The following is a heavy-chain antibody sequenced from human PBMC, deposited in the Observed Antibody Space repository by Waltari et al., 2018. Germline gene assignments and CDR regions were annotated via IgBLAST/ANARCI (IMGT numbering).Heavy chain of an antibody. J-gene: IGHJ5*02. CDR3: VRHDCSSATCSSNWFDP. D-gene: IGHD2-2*01. V-gene: IGHV4-39*01. CDR2: IYYTGTT. Sequence: QLHLQESGPGLVKPSETLSLTCTVSGASISSTYCGWLRHPPGKGLEWIGSIYYTGTTYYNPSLKSRVSISIDTSKIQFSLRVNSVTAADTAVYYCVRHDCSSATCSSNWFDPWGQGTLVTISS. CDR1: GASISSTY.